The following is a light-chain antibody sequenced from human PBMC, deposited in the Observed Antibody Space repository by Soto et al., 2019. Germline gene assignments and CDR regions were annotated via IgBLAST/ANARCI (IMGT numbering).Light chain of an antibody. V-gene: IGKV1-12*01. CDR3: LQVNSFPRT. Sequence: IQMTQSPSSLSASIGDRVTITCRASQGIGVRLAWFQQKPGKAPQYLIQSASTLASGVPSRFSGSGSGTDFILTINNLQPEDVATYYCLQVNSFPRTFGQGTRLEI. CDR1: QGIGVR. CDR2: SAS. J-gene: IGKJ5*01.